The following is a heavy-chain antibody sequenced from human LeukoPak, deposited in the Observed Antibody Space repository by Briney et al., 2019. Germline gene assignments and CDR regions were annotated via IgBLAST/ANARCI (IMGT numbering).Heavy chain of an antibody. V-gene: IGHV4-34*01. CDR1: GGSFSGYY. CDR2: INHSGST. D-gene: IGHD3-3*01. CDR3: ARSPRFLEWFSSVQGHDY. J-gene: IGHJ4*02. Sequence: SETLSLTCAVYGGSFSGYYWSWIRQPPGKGLEWIGEINHSGSTNYNPSLKSRVTISVDTSKNQFSLKLSSVTAADTAVYYCARSPRFLEWFSSVQGHDYWGQGTLVTVSS.